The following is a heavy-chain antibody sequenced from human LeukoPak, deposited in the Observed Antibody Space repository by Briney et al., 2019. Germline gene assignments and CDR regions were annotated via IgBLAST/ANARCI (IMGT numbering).Heavy chain of an antibody. CDR2: IKSKTDGGTS. Sequence: GGSLRLSCAASGFTFSDYYMSWIRQAPGKGLEWVGRIKSKTDGGTSDYAAPVQGRFTISRDDSKNTLYLQMNSLKIEDTAVYYCATDPGEWEPIWGQGTMVTVSS. J-gene: IGHJ3*02. CDR3: ATDPGEWEPI. D-gene: IGHD1-26*01. V-gene: IGHV3-15*01. CDR1: GFTFSDYY.